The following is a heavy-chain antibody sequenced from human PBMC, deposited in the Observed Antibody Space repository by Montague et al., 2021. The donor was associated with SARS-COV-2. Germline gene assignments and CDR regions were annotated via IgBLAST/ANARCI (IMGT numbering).Heavy chain of an antibody. CDR3: ARDLAIMDV. Sequence: TPSLTCTVSGGSINSGSYHWSWIRQPAGKGLEWIGRIYSSGSTNYNPSLKSRVTISVDTSKNQFSLKVTSVTAADTAVYFCARDLAIMDVWGKGTTVTVSS. CDR2: IYSSGST. V-gene: IGHV4-61*02. CDR1: GGSINSGSYH. J-gene: IGHJ6*03.